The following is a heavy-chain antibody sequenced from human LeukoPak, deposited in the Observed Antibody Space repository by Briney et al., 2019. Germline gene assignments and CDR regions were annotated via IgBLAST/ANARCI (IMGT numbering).Heavy chain of an antibody. CDR1: GGSIGTYY. Sequence: PSETLSLTCTVSGGSIGTYYWSWIRQPAGKGLEWIGRIYISGNTKYNPSLKSRVTISVDTSKNQFSLKLTSLTAADTAIYYCARDSGRRGYPEYSFDYWGQGTHVTVSS. J-gene: IGHJ4*02. CDR3: ARDSGRRGYPEYSFDY. D-gene: IGHD3-10*01. V-gene: IGHV4-4*07. CDR2: IYISGNT.